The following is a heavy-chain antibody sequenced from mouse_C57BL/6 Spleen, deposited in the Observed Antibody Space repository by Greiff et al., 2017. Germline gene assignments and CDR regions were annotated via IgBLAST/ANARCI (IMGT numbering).Heavy chain of an antibody. V-gene: IGHV10-3*01. CDR3: VRDLDYYGSSYNAMDY. J-gene: IGHJ4*01. Sequence: EVHLVESGGGLVQPKGSLKLSCAASGFTFNTYAMHWVRQAPGKGLEWVARIRSKSSNYATYYADSVKDRFTISRDDSQSMLYLQMNNLKTEDTAMYYWVRDLDYYGSSYNAMDYWGQGTSVTVSS. D-gene: IGHD1-1*01. CDR1: GFTFNTYA. CDR2: IRSKSSNYAT.